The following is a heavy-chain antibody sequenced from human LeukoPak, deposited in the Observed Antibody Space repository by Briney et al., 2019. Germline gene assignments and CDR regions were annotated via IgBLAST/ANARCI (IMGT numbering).Heavy chain of an antibody. CDR2: ISAYNGNT. D-gene: IGHD3-22*01. CDR3: ASSDYYDSSGFFDY. V-gene: IGHV1-18*01. CDR1: GYTFTSYA. J-gene: IGHJ4*02. Sequence: GASVKVSCKASGYTFTSYAMNWVRQAPGQGLEWMGWISAYNGNTNYAQKLQGRVTMTTDTSTSTAYMELRSLRSDDTAVYYCASSDYYDSSGFFDYWGQGTLVTVSS.